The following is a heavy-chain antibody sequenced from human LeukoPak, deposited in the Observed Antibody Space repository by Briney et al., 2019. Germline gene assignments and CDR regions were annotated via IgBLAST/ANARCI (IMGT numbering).Heavy chain of an antibody. J-gene: IGHJ3*02. CDR3: ARDLDAFDI. Sequence: ASVKVSCKASGYTFTSYYMHWVRQAPGQGLEWLGIIYPGGGSTSYAQKFQGRVTMTRDTSTSTVYMELSSLRSEDTSVYYCARDLDAFDIWGQGTMVTVSS. CDR2: IYPGGGST. CDR1: GYTFTSYY. V-gene: IGHV1-46*01.